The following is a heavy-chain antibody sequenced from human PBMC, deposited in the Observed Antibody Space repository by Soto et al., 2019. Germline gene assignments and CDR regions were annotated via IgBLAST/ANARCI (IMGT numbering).Heavy chain of an antibody. D-gene: IGHD5-12*01. J-gene: IGHJ4*02. CDR3: ARGPHSGYDPLDS. CDR1: GGSFNTRTHY. Sequence: QLQLQESGPGLLKPSETLSLTCSVSGGSFNTRTHYCGWVRQPPGKGLEWIGSIYYSGNTYYNPSRKSRVTISVDTSKNQMSLTMTSVTAADAAVYYCARGPHSGYDPLDSWGQGTLVTVSS. CDR2: IYYSGNT. V-gene: IGHV4-39*01.